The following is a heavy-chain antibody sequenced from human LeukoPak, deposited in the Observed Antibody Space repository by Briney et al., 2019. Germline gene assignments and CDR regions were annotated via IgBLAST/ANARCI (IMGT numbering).Heavy chain of an antibody. CDR3: ARTVRARAYDAFDI. J-gene: IGHJ3*02. CDR1: GSSFNNAYF. V-gene: IGHV4-38-2*02. D-gene: IGHD3-10*02. CDR2: IYYSAST. Sequence: SETLSLTCTVGGSSFNNAYFWGWIRQPPGKGLEWIGSIYYSASTFYSPSLKSRATISLDTSKNQFSLKLTSVTAADTAIYYCARTVRARAYDAFDIWGQGTMVTVSS.